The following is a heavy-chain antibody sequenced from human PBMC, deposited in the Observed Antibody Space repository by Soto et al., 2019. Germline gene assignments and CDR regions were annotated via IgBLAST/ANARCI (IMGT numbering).Heavy chain of an antibody. D-gene: IGHD3-10*01. CDR1: IGTFNRYA. CDR2: LVRQFGTP. V-gene: IGHV1-69*01. J-gene: IGHJ4*02. CDR3: ALQNRYTPMVPLDV. Sequence: QVQLGPSGAEVMKPGSSVKVAGLASIGTFNRYAINGVRLAPGHGLEWLGALVRQFGTPNYAQKFQDRVTIVADESTNTTSMALRDLTADDTAVSYCALQNRYTPMVPLDVWGQGTLVTVSA.